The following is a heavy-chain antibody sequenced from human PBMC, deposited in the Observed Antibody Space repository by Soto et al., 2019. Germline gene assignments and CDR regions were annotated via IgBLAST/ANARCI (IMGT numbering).Heavy chain of an antibody. CDR1: GFTFSKYA. D-gene: IGHD5-18*01. CDR2: ISASGATT. V-gene: IGHV3-23*01. Sequence: EVQLLESGGGLVQPGGSLRLSCAASGFTFSKYAMSWVRQTPGKGLELVSGISASGATTHYADSVRGRFTISRDNSKNTLYLQMNSLRAEDTAVYYCARGGYSYGYCFDYWGQGTLVTVSS. CDR3: ARGGYSYGYCFDY. J-gene: IGHJ4*02.